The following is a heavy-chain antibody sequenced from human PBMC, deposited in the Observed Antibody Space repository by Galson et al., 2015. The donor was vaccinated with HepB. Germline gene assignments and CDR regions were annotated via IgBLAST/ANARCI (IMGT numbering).Heavy chain of an antibody. CDR2: IYPGDSDT. J-gene: IGHJ3*02. CDR3: ARPGPRYFDWRTDAFDI. D-gene: IGHD3-9*01. Sequence: QSGAEVKKPGESLKISCKGSGYSFTSYWIGWVRQMPGKSLEWMGIIYPGDSDTRYSPSFQGQVTISADKSISTAYLQWSSLKASDTAMYYCARPGPRYFDWRTDAFDIWGQGTIVTVSS. CDR1: GYSFTSYW. V-gene: IGHV5-51*01.